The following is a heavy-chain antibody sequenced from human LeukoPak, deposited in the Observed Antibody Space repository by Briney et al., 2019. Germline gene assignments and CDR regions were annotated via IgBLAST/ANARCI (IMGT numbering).Heavy chain of an antibody. V-gene: IGHV3-23*01. CDR2: VSASGGTT. CDR1: GFSFSNYA. D-gene: IGHD3-3*01. Sequence: GGSLRLSCAVSGFSFSNYAMSWVRQAPGKGLEWVSAVSASGGTTYYADSVKGRFTISRDNAKNTLYLQMNSLRAEDTAVYYCARDQTIFGDWGQGTLVTVSS. J-gene: IGHJ4*02. CDR3: ARDQTIFGD.